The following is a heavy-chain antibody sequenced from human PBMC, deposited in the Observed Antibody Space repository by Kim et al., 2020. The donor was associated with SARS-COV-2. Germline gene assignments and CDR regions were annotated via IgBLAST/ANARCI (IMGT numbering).Heavy chain of an antibody. D-gene: IGHD3-16*02. CDR1: GGSISSSSYY. CDR2: IYYSGST. CDR3: ARSAGYDYVWGSDRLNYFDY. V-gene: IGHV4-39*01. J-gene: IGHJ4*02. Sequence: SETLSLTCTVSGGSISSSSYYWGWLRQPPGKGLEWIGSIYYSGSTYYNPSLKSRVTISVDTSKNQFSLKLSSVTAADTAVYYCARSAGYDYVWGSDRLNYFDYWGQGTLVTVSS.